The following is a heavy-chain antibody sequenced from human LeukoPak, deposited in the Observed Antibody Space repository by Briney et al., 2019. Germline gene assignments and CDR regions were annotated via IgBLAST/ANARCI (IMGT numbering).Heavy chain of an antibody. CDR3: AKDPYYYDSSGYYRD. J-gene: IGHJ4*02. CDR2: IIPIFGTA. CDR1: GGTFSSYA. D-gene: IGHD3-22*01. Sequence: SVKVSCKASGGTFSSYAISWVRQAPGQGLEWMGRIIPIFGTANYAQKFQGRVTITTDESTSTAYMELSSLRSEDTAVYYCAKDPYYYDSSGYYRDWGQGTLVTVSS. V-gene: IGHV1-69*05.